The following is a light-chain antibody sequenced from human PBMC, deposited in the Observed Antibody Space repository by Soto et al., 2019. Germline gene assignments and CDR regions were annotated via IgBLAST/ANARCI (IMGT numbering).Light chain of an antibody. CDR2: GAS. CDR1: QSVSSSY. Sequence: EIVLTQSPGTLSLSPGERATLSCRASQSVSSSYLAWYQQNPGQAPRLLIYGASSRATGIPDRFSGSGSGTGFTLTISRLEPEDFAVYYCQKYGSSPITFGQGTRLAIK. V-gene: IGKV3-20*01. CDR3: QKYGSSPIT. J-gene: IGKJ5*01.